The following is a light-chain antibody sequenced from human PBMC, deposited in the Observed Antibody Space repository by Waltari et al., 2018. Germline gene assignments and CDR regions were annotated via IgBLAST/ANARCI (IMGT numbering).Light chain of an antibody. CDR2: DAS. V-gene: IGLV3-21*03. CDR1: NIGSKS. Sequence: SYVLTQPPSVSVAPGKTARITCGGNNIGSKSVHWDQQKPGQAPVLVVYDASDRPSGIPERFSGANCGNTATLTISRVEAGDEADYYCQVWDSSSDHVVFGGGTKLTVL. CDR3: QVWDSSSDHVV. J-gene: IGLJ2*01.